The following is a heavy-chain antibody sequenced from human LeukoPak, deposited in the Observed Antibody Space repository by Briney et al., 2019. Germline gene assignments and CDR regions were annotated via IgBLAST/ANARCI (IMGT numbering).Heavy chain of an antibody. V-gene: IGHV4-61*02. CDR1: GGSMSSGSFY. Sequence: SETLSLTCTVSGGSMSSGSFYCHWIRQPAGKGLEWIVRVYSTGSTSYHPSLESRVTISVDTSKNQFSLKLTSVTAADTAMYYCARTFNSAYQTDYWGQGTLVTVSS. J-gene: IGHJ4*02. D-gene: IGHD2/OR15-2a*01. CDR3: ARTFNSAYQTDY. CDR2: VYSTGST.